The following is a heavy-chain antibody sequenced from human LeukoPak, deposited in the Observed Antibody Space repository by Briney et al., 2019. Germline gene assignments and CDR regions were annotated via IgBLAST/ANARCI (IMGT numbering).Heavy chain of an antibody. V-gene: IGHV3-73*01. CDR2: IRSKANGYAT. Sequence: GSLRLSCAASGFTFSGSAMHWVRQASGKGLEWVGRIRSKANGYATAYAASVKGRFTISRDDSKNTAYLQMNSLKTEDTAVYYCTTMGRIQLWFNAFDIWGQGTMVTVSS. J-gene: IGHJ3*02. CDR3: TTMGRIQLWFNAFDI. D-gene: IGHD5-18*01. CDR1: GFTFSGSA.